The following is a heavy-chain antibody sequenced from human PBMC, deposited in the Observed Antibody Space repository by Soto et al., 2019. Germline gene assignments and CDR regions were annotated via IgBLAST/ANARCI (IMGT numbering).Heavy chain of an antibody. D-gene: IGHD3-3*01. CDR2: INAGNGNT. Sequence: GASVKVSCKASGYTFTSYAMHWVRQAPGQRLEWMGWINAGNGNTKYSQKFQGRVTITRDTSASTAYMELSSLRSEDTAVYYCARDPNVLRFLEWLTAYYYGMDVWGQGTTVTVSS. CDR1: GYTFTSYA. J-gene: IGHJ6*02. V-gene: IGHV1-3*01. CDR3: ARDPNVLRFLEWLTAYYYGMDV.